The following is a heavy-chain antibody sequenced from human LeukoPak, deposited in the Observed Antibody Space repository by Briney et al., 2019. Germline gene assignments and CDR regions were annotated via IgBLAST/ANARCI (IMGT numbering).Heavy chain of an antibody. CDR2: IYHSGST. J-gene: IGHJ4*02. V-gene: IGHV4-38-2*02. CDR3: ARAEPDYYGSGSYAPFDY. CDR1: GYSISSGYY. Sequence: SETLSLTCTVSGYSISSGYYWGWIRPPPGKGLEWIGSIYHSGSTNYNPSLKSRVTISVDTSKNQFSLKLSSVTAADTAVYYCARAEPDYYGSGSYAPFDYWGQGTLVTVSS. D-gene: IGHD3-10*01.